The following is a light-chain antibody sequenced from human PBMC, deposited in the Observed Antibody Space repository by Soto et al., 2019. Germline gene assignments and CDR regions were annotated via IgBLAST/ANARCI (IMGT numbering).Light chain of an antibody. Sequence: DIQMTQSPYSLSAAVGDRVTIACRASQNINTYLNWYQQKPGKAPKLLIVDAASLQSGVPSRFSGGGSRTDFTLTITSLQPEDFATYYCQQTSSAPFTVGPGTKVDIK. CDR3: QQTSSAPFT. J-gene: IGKJ3*01. CDR2: DAA. V-gene: IGKV1-39*01. CDR1: QNINTY.